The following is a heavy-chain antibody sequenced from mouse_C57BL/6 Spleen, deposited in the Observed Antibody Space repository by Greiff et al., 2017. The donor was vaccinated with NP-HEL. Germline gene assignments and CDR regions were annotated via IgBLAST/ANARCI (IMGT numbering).Heavy chain of an antibody. CDR1: GYAFSSYW. V-gene: IGHV1-80*01. J-gene: IGHJ2*01. CDR2: IYPGDGDT. Sequence: VKLVESGAELVKPGASVKISCKASGYAFSSYWMNWVKQRPGKGLEWIGQIYPGDGDTNYNGKFKGKATLTADKSSSTAYMQLSSLTSEDSAVYFCARGGGMYYFDYWGQGTTLTVSS. D-gene: IGHD6-1*01. CDR3: ARGGGMYYFDY.